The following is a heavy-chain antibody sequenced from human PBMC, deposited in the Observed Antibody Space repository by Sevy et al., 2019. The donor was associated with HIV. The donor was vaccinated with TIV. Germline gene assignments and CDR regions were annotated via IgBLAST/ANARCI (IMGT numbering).Heavy chain of an antibody. V-gene: IGHV3-7*01. J-gene: IGHJ4*02. CDR1: GFTFIDYW. CDR3: AREVGGFNWRPYYFDS. D-gene: IGHD3-3*01. CDR2: IKQDESEK. Sequence: GGSLRLSCAASGFTFIDYWMSWVRQTPGKGLEWVATIKQDESEKYYVDSVKGRFAISRDNDKNSVSLQMNGLRVEDAALYYCAREVGGFNWRPYYFDSWGQGTLVTVSS.